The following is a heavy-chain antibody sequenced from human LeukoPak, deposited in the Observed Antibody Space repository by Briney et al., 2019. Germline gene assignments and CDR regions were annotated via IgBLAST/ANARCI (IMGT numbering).Heavy chain of an antibody. CDR3: VRGFALDF. Sequence: PSQTLSLTCDISGDTVSSNSAAWNWIRQSPSRGLEWLGRTYYRSKWYYDYAVSVKSRITISPDTSKNQFSLQLNSVTADDTAVYYCVRGFALDFWGQGTMVTVSS. V-gene: IGHV6-1*01. J-gene: IGHJ3*01. CDR1: GDTVSSNSAA. CDR2: TYYRSKWYY.